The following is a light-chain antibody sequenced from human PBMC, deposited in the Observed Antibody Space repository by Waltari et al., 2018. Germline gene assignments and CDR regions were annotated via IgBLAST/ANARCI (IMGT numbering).Light chain of an antibody. CDR3: QSYDSGLSAPV. J-gene: IGLJ3*02. Sequence: QPVLTQPPSVSGAPGQRVPIPCSWRRSNIGSNHAIHWYQQLPGTAPKLLIYDETNRPSGIPDRFSGSKSATSASLAITGLQAEDEADYYCQSYDSGLSAPVFGGGTKLTVL. CDR2: DET. CDR1: RSNIGSNHA. V-gene: IGLV1-40*01.